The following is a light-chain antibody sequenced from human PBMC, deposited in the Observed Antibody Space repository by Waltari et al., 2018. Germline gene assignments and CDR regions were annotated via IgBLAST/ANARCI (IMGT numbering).Light chain of an antibody. CDR3: QQPGRSPT. CDR2: GAS. J-gene: IGKJ1*01. CDR1: QSV. V-gene: IGKV3-20*01. Sequence: EIVLTPSPATLSLSPGERATLSCRASQSVAWYQQKPGQAPRLLVYGASTRATGIPDRFSGTGFGTDFTLTISSLEPEDFAIYYCQQPGRSPTFGQGTKVEIK.